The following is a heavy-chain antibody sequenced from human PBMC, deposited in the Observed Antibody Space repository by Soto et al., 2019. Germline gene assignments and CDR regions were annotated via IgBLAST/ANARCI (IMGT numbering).Heavy chain of an antibody. CDR1: GFTFSSYS. Sequence: EVQLVESGGGLVKPGGSLRLSCAASGFTFSSYSMNWVRQAPGKGLEWVSSISSSSSYIYYADSVKGRFTISRDNAKNSLYLQMNSLRAEDTAVYYCASSGMGYDAFDIWGQGTMVTVSS. CDR3: ASSGMGYDAFDI. D-gene: IGHD1-26*01. J-gene: IGHJ3*02. V-gene: IGHV3-21*01. CDR2: ISSSSSYI.